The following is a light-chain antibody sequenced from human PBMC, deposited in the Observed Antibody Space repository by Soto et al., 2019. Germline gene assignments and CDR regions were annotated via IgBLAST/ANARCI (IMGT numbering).Light chain of an antibody. J-gene: IGKJ1*01. CDR1: QIISTY. V-gene: IGKV1-39*01. Sequence: DIQMTQSPSSLSASVGDRVTITCRASQIISTYLNWYQQRAGLAPRLLIYAASSLQSGVPPRFSGSGSGTDFTLTISSLQPEDFATYFCQQTDSAPPTFGQGTKVDIK. CDR2: AAS. CDR3: QQTDSAPPT.